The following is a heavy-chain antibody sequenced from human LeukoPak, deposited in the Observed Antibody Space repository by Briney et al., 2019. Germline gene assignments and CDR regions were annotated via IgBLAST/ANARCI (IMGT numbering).Heavy chain of an antibody. D-gene: IGHD3-22*01. CDR1: GYTFTGYY. V-gene: IGHV1-2*02. Sequence: ASVKVSCKASGYTFTGYYMHWVRQASGQGLEWMGWINPNSGGTNYAQKFQGRVTMTRDTSISTAYMELSRLRSDDTAVYYCARDYPMYYYDSSGYYLAWFDPWGQGTLVTVSS. CDR3: ARDYPMYYYDSSGYYLAWFDP. CDR2: INPNSGGT. J-gene: IGHJ5*02.